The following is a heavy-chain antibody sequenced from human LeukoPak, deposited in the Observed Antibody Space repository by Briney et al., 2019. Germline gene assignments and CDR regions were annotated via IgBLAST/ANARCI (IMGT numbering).Heavy chain of an antibody. V-gene: IGHV3-30-3*01. J-gene: IGHJ4*02. CDR1: GFTFSSYA. Sequence: GGSLRLSCAASGFTFSSYAMHWVRQAPGKGLEWVAVISYDGSNKYYADSVKGRFTISRDNSKNTLYLQMNSLRAEDTAVYYCVRAADIDYWGQGTLVTVSS. CDR2: ISYDGSNK. CDR3: VRAADIDY.